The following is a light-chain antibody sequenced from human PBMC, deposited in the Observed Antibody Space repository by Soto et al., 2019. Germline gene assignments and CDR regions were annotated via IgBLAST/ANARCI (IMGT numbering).Light chain of an antibody. CDR1: QSVSSSY. Sequence: EIVLTQSPGTLSLSPGERATLSCRASQSVSSSYLAWYQQKPGQAPRLLIYGASSRATGIPDTFSGSGSGTLVSLPISSREPEEFSVYYCQQHGSSPPYTFGQGTKLEI. J-gene: IGKJ2*01. V-gene: IGKV3-20*01. CDR3: QQHGSSPPYT. CDR2: GAS.